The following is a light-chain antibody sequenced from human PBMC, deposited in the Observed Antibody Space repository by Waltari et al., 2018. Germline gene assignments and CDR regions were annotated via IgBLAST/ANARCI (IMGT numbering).Light chain of an antibody. V-gene: IGLV2-23*02. CDR1: SRDVGSYNI. Sequence: QSALTQPASVPGSPGQSSIISCTGTSRDVGSYNIVFWYQHHPGQAPNLMIYEVTKRPSGVSNRFSGSKSGNTASLTISGLQTEDEADYYCASYAGSSTLVFGGGTKVTVL. CDR2: EVT. J-gene: IGLJ3*02. CDR3: ASYAGSSTLV.